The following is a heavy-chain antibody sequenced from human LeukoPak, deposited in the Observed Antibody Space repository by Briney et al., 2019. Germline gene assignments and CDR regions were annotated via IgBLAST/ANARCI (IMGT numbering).Heavy chain of an antibody. D-gene: IGHD2-21*01. V-gene: IGHV1-2*02. CDR3: AKGHYDGDHPHYEGGSVDS. J-gene: IGHJ4*02. CDR2: INPKSGSRNT. CDR1: EYTLTDYY. Sequence: ASVNVSRKALEYTLTDYYIHWVRQAPGQGREWMGWINPKSGSRNTKYALKIQGRITMTTATSTTPAYLELSRLKSDDTAVYYCAKGHYDGDHPHYEGGSVDSWGEGTHITVSS.